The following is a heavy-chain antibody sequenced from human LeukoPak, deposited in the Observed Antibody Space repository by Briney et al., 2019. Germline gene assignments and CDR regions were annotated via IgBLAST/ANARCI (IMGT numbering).Heavy chain of an antibody. Sequence: GGSLRLSCAASGFTFSTYEMNWVRQAPGKGLEWVSYISSTGSNIYYADSVKGRFTISRDNAKNSLYLLMNSLRTEDTAVYYCAATYYYDGNGDYWGQGTLVTVSS. CDR3: AATYYYDGNGDY. CDR1: GFTFSTYE. CDR2: ISSTGSNI. V-gene: IGHV3-48*03. D-gene: IGHD3-22*01. J-gene: IGHJ4*02.